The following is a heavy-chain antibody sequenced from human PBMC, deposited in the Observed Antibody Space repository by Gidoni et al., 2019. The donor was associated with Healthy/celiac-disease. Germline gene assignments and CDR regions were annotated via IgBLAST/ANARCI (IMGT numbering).Heavy chain of an antibody. D-gene: IGHD3-22*01. V-gene: IGHV4-31*03. J-gene: IGHJ4*02. CDR3: ASSSGAYYYDSSGYYSGFLFDY. Sequence: QVQLQESGPGLAKPSQTLSPTCTVSGGSISSGGYYWSWIRQHPGTGLEWIGYIYYSGSTYYNPSLKSRVTISVDTSKNQFSLKLSSVTAADTAVYYCASSSGAYYYDSSGYYSGFLFDYWGQGTLVTVSS. CDR1: GGSISSGGYY. CDR2: IYYSGST.